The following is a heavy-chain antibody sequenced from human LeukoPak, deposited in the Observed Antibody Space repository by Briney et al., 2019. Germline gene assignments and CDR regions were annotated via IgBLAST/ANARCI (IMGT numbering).Heavy chain of an antibody. CDR3: ARGWDYYDSSGYYGY. CDR1: GYTFTSYA. CDR2: INTNTGNP. V-gene: IGHV7-4-1*02. J-gene: IGHJ4*02. Sequence: GASVKVSCKASGYTFTSYAMNWVRQAPGQGLEWMGWINTNTGNPTYAQGFTGRFVFSLDTSVSTAYLQISSLKAEDTAVYYRARGWDYYDSSGYYGYWGQGTLVTVSS. D-gene: IGHD3-22*01.